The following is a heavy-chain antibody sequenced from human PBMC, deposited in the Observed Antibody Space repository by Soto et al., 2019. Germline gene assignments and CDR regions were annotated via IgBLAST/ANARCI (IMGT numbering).Heavy chain of an antibody. V-gene: IGHV3-23*01. CDR2: ISGSGGST. D-gene: IGHD6-19*01. CDR1: GFTFSSYA. J-gene: IGHJ4*02. CDR3: ANAYSSGWYPFDY. Sequence: GGSLRLSCAASGFTFSSYAMSWVRQAPGKGLEWVSAISGSGGSTYYADSVKGRFTISRDNSKNTLYLQMNSLRAEDTAVYYCANAYSSGWYPFDYWGQGTLVTVSS.